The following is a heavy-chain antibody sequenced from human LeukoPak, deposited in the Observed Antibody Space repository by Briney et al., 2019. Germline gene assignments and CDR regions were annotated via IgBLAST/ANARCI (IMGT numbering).Heavy chain of an antibody. V-gene: IGHV3-21*01. CDR1: GFSFSSFG. CDR2: ISRSGSYI. D-gene: IGHD2-2*02. J-gene: IGHJ4*02. Sequence: GSLRLSCEASGFSFSSFGMNWVRQAPGKGLEWVSSISRSGSYIYYADSVKGRFTISRDNPKNLLFLQMNSLRADDTAVYYCAGPLGYCTSTSCYTPFDYWGQGTLVTVSS. CDR3: AGPLGYCTSTSCYTPFDY.